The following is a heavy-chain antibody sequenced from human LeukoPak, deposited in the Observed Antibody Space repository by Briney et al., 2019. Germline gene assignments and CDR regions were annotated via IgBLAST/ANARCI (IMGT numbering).Heavy chain of an antibody. CDR1: RFTFSSYA. CDR3: ARASAAAGTNWFDP. J-gene: IGHJ5*02. Sequence: GGSLRLSCAASRFTFSSYAMHWVRQAPGKGLEWVAVISYDGSNKYYADSVKGRFTISRDNSKNTLYLQMNSLRAEDTAVYYCARASAAAGTNWFDPWGQGTLVTVSS. D-gene: IGHD6-13*01. CDR2: ISYDGSNK. V-gene: IGHV3-30-3*01.